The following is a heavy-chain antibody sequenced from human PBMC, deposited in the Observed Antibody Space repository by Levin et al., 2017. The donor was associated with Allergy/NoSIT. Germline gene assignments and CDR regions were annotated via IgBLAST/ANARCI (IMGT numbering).Heavy chain of an antibody. J-gene: IGHJ6*02. CDR2: ISYDGNNK. V-gene: IGHV3-30*18. CDR3: AKDRAENCESCGQTVSYFCCYGMDV. CDR1: GSSLSAYG. Sequence: GGSLRLSCAASGSSLSAYGMHWVRQAPGKGLEWVAVISYDGNNKYYVGSVRGRFTISRDNSKNTLYLQMNSLRPEDTAVYYCAKDRAENCESCGQTVSYFCCYGMDVWGQGTTVTVSS. D-gene: IGHD3-22*01.